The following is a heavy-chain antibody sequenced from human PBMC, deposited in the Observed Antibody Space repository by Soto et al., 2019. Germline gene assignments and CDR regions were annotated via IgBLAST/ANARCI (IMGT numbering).Heavy chain of an antibody. D-gene: IGHD2-2*01. CDR2: ISGSGRTI. CDR3: AKTVVVPAAIGGDYYYYGMDV. Sequence: PGESLKISCAASGLDFSSEVMCWVRQAPGKGLEWVSSISGSGRTIYHADSMRGRFAISRDNAKNSPYLQMNSLRAEDTAVYYCAKTVVVPAAIGGDYYYYGMDVWGQGTTVTVS. J-gene: IGHJ6*02. V-gene: IGHV3-21*01. CDR1: GLDFSSEV.